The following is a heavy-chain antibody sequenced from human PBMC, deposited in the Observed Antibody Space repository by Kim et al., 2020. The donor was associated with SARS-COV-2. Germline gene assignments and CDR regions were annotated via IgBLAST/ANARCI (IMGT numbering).Heavy chain of an antibody. CDR3: VKGGAGYGYVFYYFDF. J-gene: IGHJ4*02. CDR2: ISDNGMTT. D-gene: IGHD5-18*01. Sequence: GGSLRLSCAASGFSFSSFAMNWVRQAPGKGLEWVATISDNGMTTYLADSVRGRFTMFRDNSKNTLYLHMSSLSADDTAVYYCVKGGAGYGYVFYYFDFCGQGDLVTVSS. V-gene: IGHV3-23*01. CDR1: GFSFSSFA.